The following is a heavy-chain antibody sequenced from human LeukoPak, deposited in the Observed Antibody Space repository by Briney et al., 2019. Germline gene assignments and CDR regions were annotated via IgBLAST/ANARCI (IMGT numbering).Heavy chain of an antibody. D-gene: IGHD3-22*01. CDR2: ISSSSSYI. J-gene: IGHJ4*02. CDR3: ARGGRTRITMMVNDY. V-gene: IGHV3-21*01. Sequence: GGSLRLSCAASGITFSSYSMNWVRQAPGKGLEWVSSISSSSSYIYYADSVKGRFTISRDNAKNSLYLQMNSLRAEDTAVYYCARGGRTRITMMVNDYWGQGTLVTVSS. CDR1: GITFSSYS.